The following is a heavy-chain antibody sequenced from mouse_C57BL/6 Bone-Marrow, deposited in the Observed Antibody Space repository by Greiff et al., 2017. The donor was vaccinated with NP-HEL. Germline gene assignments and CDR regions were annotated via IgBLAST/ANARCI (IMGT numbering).Heavy chain of an antibody. D-gene: IGHD2-5*01. CDR2: IDPENGDT. CDR1: GFNIKDDY. J-gene: IGHJ2*01. Sequence: VQLQQSGAELVRPGASVKLSCTASGFNIKDDYMHWVKQRPEQGLEWIGWIDPENGDTEYASKFQGKATITADTSSNPAYLQLSSLTSEDTAVYYCTRPYSNYDYWGQGTTLTVSS. CDR3: TRPYSNYDY. V-gene: IGHV14-4*01.